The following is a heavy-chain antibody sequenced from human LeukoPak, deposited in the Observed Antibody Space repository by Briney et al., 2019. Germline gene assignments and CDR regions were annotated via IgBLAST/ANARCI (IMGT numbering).Heavy chain of an antibody. Sequence: PSETLSLTCTVSGGSISSNYWNWIRQPAGEGLEWIGRIYNTGSTNYNPSLESRVTMSVGTSKNQFSLKLSSVTAADTAVYYCVRAKISAAGVWLFDPWGQGTLITVSS. CDR3: VRAKISAAGVWLFDP. V-gene: IGHV4-4*07. CDR2: IYNTGST. CDR1: GGSISSNY. D-gene: IGHD6-13*01. J-gene: IGHJ5*02.